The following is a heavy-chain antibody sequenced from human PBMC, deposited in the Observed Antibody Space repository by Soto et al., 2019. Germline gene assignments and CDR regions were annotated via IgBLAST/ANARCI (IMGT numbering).Heavy chain of an antibody. CDR2: INHSGSP. CDR3: ARARFSQWSQDYYGLDV. Sequence: SETLSLTCGLSGSLPVGSLSTYFWTWIRQPPGKGLEWIGEINHSGSPNYSPSLRGRVTISLDTSKKQFSLNLSSVTAADTAVYFCARARFSQWSQDYYGLDVWGQGTTVTVS. D-gene: IGHD3-3*01. V-gene: IGHV4-34*01. J-gene: IGHJ6*02. CDR1: GSLPVGSLSTYF.